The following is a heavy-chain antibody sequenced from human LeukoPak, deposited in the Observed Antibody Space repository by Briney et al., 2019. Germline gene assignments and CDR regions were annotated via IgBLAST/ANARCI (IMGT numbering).Heavy chain of an antibody. CDR1: GGSISSYY. CDR3: ALGARGAFDI. D-gene: IGHD3-16*01. V-gene: IGHV4-59*01. Sequence: PSETLSHTCTVSGGSISSYYWSWIRQPPGKGLEWIGYIYYSGSTNYNPSLKSRVTISVDTSKNQFSLKLSSVTAADTAVYYCALGARGAFDIWGQGTMVTVSS. CDR2: IYYSGST. J-gene: IGHJ3*02.